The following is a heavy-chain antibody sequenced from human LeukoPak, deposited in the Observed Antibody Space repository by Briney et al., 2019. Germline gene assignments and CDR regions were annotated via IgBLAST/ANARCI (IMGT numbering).Heavy chain of an antibody. CDR3: ARVERDGYNFEHAFDI. CDR1: GFTFSSYV. J-gene: IGHJ3*02. Sequence: PGGSLRLSCAASGFTFSSYVMCWVRQAPGKGLEWVSAITSSGDSTYYADSVKGRFTISRDNSKNTLYLQMSSLRAEDTAVYYCARVERDGYNFEHAFDIWGQGTMVTVSS. V-gene: IGHV3-23*01. CDR2: ITSSGDST. D-gene: IGHD5-24*01.